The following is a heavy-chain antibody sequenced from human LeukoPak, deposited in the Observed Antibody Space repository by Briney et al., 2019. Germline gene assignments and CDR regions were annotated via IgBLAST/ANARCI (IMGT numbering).Heavy chain of an antibody. Sequence: ASVKVSCKASGGTFSSYAISWVRQAPGQGLEWMGGIIPIFGTANYAQKFQGRVTITADESTSTAYMELSSLRSEDTAVYYCARGRIAAAGRDLVFWGQGTLVTVSS. CDR3: ARGRIAAAGRDLVF. V-gene: IGHV1-69*01. D-gene: IGHD6-13*01. CDR1: GGTFSSYA. J-gene: IGHJ4*02. CDR2: IIPIFGTA.